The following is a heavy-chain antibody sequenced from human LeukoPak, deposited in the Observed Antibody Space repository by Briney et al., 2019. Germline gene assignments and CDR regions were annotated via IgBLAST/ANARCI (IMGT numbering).Heavy chain of an antibody. CDR3: ARDRSASGSYLKGAFDI. Sequence: GGSLRLSCAASGFTFSSYAMSWVRQAPGKGLECVSAISGSGGSTYYADSVKGRFTISRDNSKNTLYLQMNSLRAEDTAVYYCARDRSASGSYLKGAFDIWGQGTTVTVSS. CDR1: GFTFSSYA. V-gene: IGHV3-23*01. CDR2: ISGSGGST. J-gene: IGHJ3*02. D-gene: IGHD1-26*01.